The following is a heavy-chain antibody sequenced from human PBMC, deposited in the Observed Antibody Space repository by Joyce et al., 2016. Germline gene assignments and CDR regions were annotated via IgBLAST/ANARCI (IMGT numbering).Heavy chain of an antibody. CDR1: GFTFSSYW. CDR2: IKRDGSES. V-gene: IGHV3-7*01. J-gene: IGHJ4*02. CDR3: ARDPGARGFDY. D-gene: IGHD4/OR15-4a*01. Sequence: EVQMVESGGGLVQPGECLRLTCVVSGFTFSSYWMSWVRQAPGKGLEWVATIKRDGSESYYVDSVKGRCTVSRDNDKNSMFLHMNRLRAEDTAVYYCARDPGARGFDYWGQGSLVTVSS.